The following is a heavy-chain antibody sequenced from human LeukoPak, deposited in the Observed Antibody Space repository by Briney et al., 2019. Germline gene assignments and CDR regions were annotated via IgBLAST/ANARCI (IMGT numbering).Heavy chain of an antibody. J-gene: IGHJ4*02. CDR3: ARGLSPYYFDY. CDR1: GFTMSS. CDR2: ISAGGGNT. Sequence: GGSLRLSCAASGFTMSSMSWVRQAPGKGLEWVSGISAGGGNTFYADSVKGRFTISRDNAKNSLYLQMNSLRAEDTAVYYCARGLSPYYFDYWGQGTLVTVSS. V-gene: IGHV3-23*01.